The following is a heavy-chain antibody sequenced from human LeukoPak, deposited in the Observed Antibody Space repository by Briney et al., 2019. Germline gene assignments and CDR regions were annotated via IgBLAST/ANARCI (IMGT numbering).Heavy chain of an antibody. J-gene: IGHJ4*02. CDR3: TKLKGWYGDGYFDY. V-gene: IGHV3-23*01. CDR1: GFTFNTHA. Sequence: PGGSLRLSCEASGFTFNTHAMSWVRQAPGKGLEWVASVTSSGRTPYYADSVKGRFTISRDNSKNTLYLQMNSLRPDDTAVYYCTKLKGWYGDGYFDYWGPRILVTVSS. CDR2: VTSSGRTP. D-gene: IGHD6-19*01.